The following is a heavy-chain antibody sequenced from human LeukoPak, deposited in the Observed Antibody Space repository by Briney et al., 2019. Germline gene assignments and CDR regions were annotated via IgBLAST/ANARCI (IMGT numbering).Heavy chain of an antibody. Sequence: SETLSLTCTVSGGSISSSSYYWGWIRQPPGKGLEWIGSIYYSGSTYYNPSLKSRVTISVDTSKNQFSLKLSSVTAADTAVYYCARVRDSSGYDYYYYMDVWGKGTTVTVSS. CDR2: IYYSGST. CDR3: ARVRDSSGYDYYYYMDV. D-gene: IGHD3-22*01. CDR1: GGSISSSSYY. J-gene: IGHJ6*03. V-gene: IGHV4-39*07.